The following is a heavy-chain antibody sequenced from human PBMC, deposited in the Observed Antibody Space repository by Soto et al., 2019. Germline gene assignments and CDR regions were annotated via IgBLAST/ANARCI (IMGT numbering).Heavy chain of an antibody. D-gene: IGHD4-17*01. J-gene: IGHJ6*02. CDR3: ARLFGDYELHHYGMDV. CDR2: IYYSGST. CDR1: GGSISSSSYY. V-gene: IGHV4-39*01. Sequence: TSETLSLTCTVSGGSISSSSYYWGWIRQPPGKGLEWIGSIYYSGSTYYNPSLKSRVTISVDTSKNQFSLKLSSVTAADTAVYYCARLFGDYELHHYGMDVWGQGTTVTVSS.